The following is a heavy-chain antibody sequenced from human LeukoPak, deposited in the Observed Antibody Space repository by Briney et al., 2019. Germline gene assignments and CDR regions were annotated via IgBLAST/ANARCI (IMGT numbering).Heavy chain of an antibody. CDR1: GFTFSSYS. CDR3: ARDRGGGIQLWLNYYYGMDV. D-gene: IGHD5-18*01. CDR2: ISSSSSTI. J-gene: IGHJ6*02. V-gene: IGHV3-48*01. Sequence: GGSLRLSCAASGFTFSSYSMNWVRQAPGKGLGWVSYISSSSSTIYYADSVKGRFTISRDNAKNSLYLQMNSLRAEDAAVYYCARDRGGGIQLWLNYYYGMDVWGQGTTVTVSS.